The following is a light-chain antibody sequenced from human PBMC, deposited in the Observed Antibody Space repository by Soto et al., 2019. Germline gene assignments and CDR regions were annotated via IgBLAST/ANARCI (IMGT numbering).Light chain of an antibody. CDR1: QGISSY. CDR3: QQSYSTPYT. J-gene: IGKJ2*01. Sequence: IQLTRSPSALSASVGERVTITCRSSQGISSYLAWYQQKPGKAPKLLIYAASNLHSGVPSRFSGSGSGIDFTLTISSLQPEDFATYFCQQSYSTPYTFGQGTKVDI. V-gene: IGKV1-39*01. CDR2: AAS.